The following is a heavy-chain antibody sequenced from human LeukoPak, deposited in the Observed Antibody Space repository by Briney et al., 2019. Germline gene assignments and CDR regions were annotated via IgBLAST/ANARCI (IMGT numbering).Heavy chain of an antibody. CDR3: ARIVIPITIFGSPLSCYYYSMDV. J-gene: IGHJ6*03. Sequence: ASVKVSCKASGYTFTSYGISWVRQAPGQGVEWMGWISAYNGNTNYAQKLQGRVTMTKDTTTSTAYMELSRLRSHDTAVYYCARIVIPITIFGSPLSCYYYSMDVWGKGTTVTVSS. CDR2: ISAYNGNT. D-gene: IGHD3-3*01. CDR1: GYTFTSYG. V-gene: IGHV1-18*01.